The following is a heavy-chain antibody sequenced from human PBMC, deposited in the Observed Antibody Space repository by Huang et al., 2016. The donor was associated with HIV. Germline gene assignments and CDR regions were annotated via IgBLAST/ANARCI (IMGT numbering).Heavy chain of an antibody. CDR2: ISAHKVET. J-gene: IGHJ4*02. CDR3: VVDDTSGYFSSDY. CDR1: GYTFTSFG. D-gene: IGHD3-22*01. Sequence: QVHLVQSGPEVKKPGASVKVSCKASGYTFTSFGISWVRQAPGQGLEWMGIISAHKVETTYAKKVGVRVTMTTETATRTAHMELRSLRSDDSAVYYCVVDDTSGYFSSDYWGQGTLVTVSS. V-gene: IGHV1-18*04.